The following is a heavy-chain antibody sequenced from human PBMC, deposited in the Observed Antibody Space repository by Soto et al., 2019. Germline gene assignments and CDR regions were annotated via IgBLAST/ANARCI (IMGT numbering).Heavy chain of an antibody. CDR1: GGTFSSYA. D-gene: IGHD5-12*01. CDR2: IIPIFGTA. J-gene: IGHJ4*02. V-gene: IGHV1-69*01. Sequence: QVQLVQSGAEVKKPGSSVKVSCKASGGTFSSYAISWVRQAPGQGLEWMGGIIPIFGTANYAQKIQGRVTITGDEPPGTAYWELSSVSSKETAVYYCARLVATTPRGYYFAYWGRGTLVIVS. CDR3: ARLVATTPRGYYFAY.